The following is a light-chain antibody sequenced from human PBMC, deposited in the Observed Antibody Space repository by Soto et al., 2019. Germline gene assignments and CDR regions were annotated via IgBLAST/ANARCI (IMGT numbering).Light chain of an antibody. CDR2: DAS. V-gene: IGKV1-5*01. Sequence: DIQMTQSPSTLSASVGDRVTITCRASQSISSWLAWYQQKPGKAPKVLIYDASSLESGVPSRFRGSGFGTEFTLTITRLQPDDFETYYCQQYQSYSKTFGQGTKV. CDR1: QSISSW. CDR3: QQYQSYSKT. J-gene: IGKJ1*01.